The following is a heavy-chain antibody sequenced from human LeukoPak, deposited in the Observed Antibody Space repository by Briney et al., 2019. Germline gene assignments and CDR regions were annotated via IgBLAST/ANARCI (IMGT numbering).Heavy chain of an antibody. CDR3: ARDGDSSGYYYPDDY. J-gene: IGHJ4*02. D-gene: IGHD3-22*01. CDR1: GYTFTGYH. Sequence: ASVKVSCKASGYTFTGYHMHWVRQAPGQGLDWMGRSNPNSGGTNYAQKFQGRVTMTRDTSISTAYMELRSPRADDTAVYYCARDGDSSGYYYPDDYGGQGTLVTVSS. V-gene: IGHV1-2*06. CDR2: SNPNSGGT.